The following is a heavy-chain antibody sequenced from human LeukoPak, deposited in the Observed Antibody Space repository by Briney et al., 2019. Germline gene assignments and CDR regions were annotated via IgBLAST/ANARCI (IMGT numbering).Heavy chain of an antibody. CDR1: GGSVSSSH. V-gene: IGHV4-59*02. Sequence: SETLSLNCTVSGGSVSSSHWNWIRQPPGKGLEWIGNVDYSGSTKYNPTLRSRVTMSLDTSNNQFSLKLRSVTASDTALYYCTRGYYEPFDRWGQGTLVTVSS. J-gene: IGHJ4*02. D-gene: IGHD3-22*01. CDR2: VDYSGST. CDR3: TRGYYEPFDR.